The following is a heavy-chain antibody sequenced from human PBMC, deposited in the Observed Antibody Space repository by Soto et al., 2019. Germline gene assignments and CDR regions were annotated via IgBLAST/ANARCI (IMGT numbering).Heavy chain of an antibody. Sequence: EVQLVETGGGLIQPGGSLRLSCAASGFSVGSNYMTWVRQSPGKGLEWVSLIYSNGDTDYADSVKGRFSISRDNFKNTLYLQMKNLGAEETAVYHCGRKSDSSPVPEADGFWGRGTLVTVSS. V-gene: IGHV3-53*02. CDR1: GFSVGSNY. J-gene: IGHJ4*02. CDR2: IYSNGDT. CDR3: GRKSDSSPVPEADGF. D-gene: IGHD3-10*01.